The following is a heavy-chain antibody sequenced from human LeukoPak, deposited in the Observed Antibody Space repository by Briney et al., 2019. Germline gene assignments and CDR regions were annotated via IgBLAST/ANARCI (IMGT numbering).Heavy chain of an antibody. CDR2: IYYSGST. CDR1: GGSISSSSYY. V-gene: IGHV4-39*01. CDR3: ARQYCSSTSCYWSGVLFDP. D-gene: IGHD2-2*01. Sequence: SETLSLTCTVSGGSISSSSYYWGWIRQPPGKGLEWIGSIYYSGSTYYNPSLKSRVTISVDTSKNQFSLKLSSVTAADTAVYYCARQYCSSTSCYWSGVLFDPWGQGTLVTVSS. J-gene: IGHJ5*02.